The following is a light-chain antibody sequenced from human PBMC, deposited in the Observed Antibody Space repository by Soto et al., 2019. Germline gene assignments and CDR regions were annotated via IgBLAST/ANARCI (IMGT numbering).Light chain of an antibody. CDR2: TLS. CDR3: MQCLEFPWS. Sequence: IVMTPTPLSLPVTPGELASISGRSIQSLLDSDDANTYLGRYLQKTGQSPQLLIYTLSYRASGVSERFSGSRSATDFTLKISRVEAEDVGVYYYMQCLEFPWSFGEGTKVDI. CDR1: QSLLDSDDANTY. J-gene: IGKJ1*01. V-gene: IGKV2-40*01.